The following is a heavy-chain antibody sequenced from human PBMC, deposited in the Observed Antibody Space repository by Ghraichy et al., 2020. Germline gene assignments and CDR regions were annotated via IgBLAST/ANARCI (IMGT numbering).Heavy chain of an antibody. J-gene: IGHJ3*01. Sequence: SETLSLTCTVSGGPISSDNYYWSWLRQHAGKGPEWIVYISYTGSAYYNPSLKSRVTISVDTSKNQFSLNLNSMSDADTAVYYCAREVITPADTDGFDLWGQGTVVTVSS. V-gene: IGHV4-31*03. CDR3: AREVITPADTDGFDL. CDR2: ISYTGSA. D-gene: IGHD2-2*01. CDR1: GGPISSDNYY.